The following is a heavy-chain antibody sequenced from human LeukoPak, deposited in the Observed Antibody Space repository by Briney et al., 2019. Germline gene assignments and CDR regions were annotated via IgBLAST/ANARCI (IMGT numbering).Heavy chain of an antibody. J-gene: IGHJ6*03. CDR2: IRYDGSNK. V-gene: IGHV3-30*02. CDR1: GFTFSSYG. CDR3: ARLSSTFYYSYMDV. D-gene: IGHD2-2*01. Sequence: GGSLRLSCAASGFTFSSYGMHWVRQAPGKGLEWVAFIRYDGSNKYYADSVKGRFTISRDNAKNSLYLQMNSLRAEDTALYHCARLSSTFYYSYMDVWGKGTTVTVSS.